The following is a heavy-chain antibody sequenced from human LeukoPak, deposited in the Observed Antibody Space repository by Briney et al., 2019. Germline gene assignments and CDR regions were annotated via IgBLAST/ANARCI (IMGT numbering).Heavy chain of an antibody. Sequence: GGSLRLSCVASGFTFSDYVMTWVRQAPGKGLEWVSAIANRDGDTTDYADSVKGRITTYRDNSKNTIYLQMNSVRAEDAGRYYCTGRVGGTPDYWGLGTLVTVSS. CDR2: IANRDGDTT. J-gene: IGHJ4*02. V-gene: IGHV3-23*01. CDR3: TGRVGGTPDY. D-gene: IGHD1-26*01. CDR1: GFTFSDYV.